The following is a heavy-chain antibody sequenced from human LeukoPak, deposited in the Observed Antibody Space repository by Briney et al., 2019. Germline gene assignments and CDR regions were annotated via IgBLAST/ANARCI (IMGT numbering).Heavy chain of an antibody. CDR1: GFTVSSNY. CDR2: IYSGGST. Sequence: GGSLRLSCAASGFTVSSNYMSWVRQAPGKGLEWVSVIYSGGSTYYADSVKGRFTISRDNAKNSLYLQMNSLRAEDTALYYCARASGSYYKEGDYWGQGTLVTVSS. J-gene: IGHJ4*02. D-gene: IGHD1-26*01. V-gene: IGHV3-53*01. CDR3: ARASGSYYKEGDY.